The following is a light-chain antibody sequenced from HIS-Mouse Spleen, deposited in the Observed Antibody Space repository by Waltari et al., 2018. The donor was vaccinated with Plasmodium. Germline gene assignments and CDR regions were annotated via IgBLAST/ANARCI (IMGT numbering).Light chain of an antibody. CDR2: GAS. V-gene: IGKV3-20*01. CDR1: QSVSSSY. CDR3: QQYGSSPIT. J-gene: IGKJ5*01. Sequence: EIVLTQSPGTLSLSPGERATLSCRASQSVSSSYLAWYQQKPGKAPRLLILGASSRATGIPARFSGSASVTDFTLTISRLEPEDFAVYYCQQYGSSPITFGQGTRLEIK.